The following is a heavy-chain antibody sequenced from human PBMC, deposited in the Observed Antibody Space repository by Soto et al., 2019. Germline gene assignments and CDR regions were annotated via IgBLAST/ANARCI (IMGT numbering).Heavy chain of an antibody. CDR1: GYTFTSYY. Sequence: ASVKVSCKASGYTFTSYYMHWVRQAPGQGLEWMGIINPSGGSTGYAQKFQGRVTMTRDTSTSTVYMELSSLRSEDTAVYYCARTRWELLSYYYYGMDVWGQGTTVTVSS. D-gene: IGHD1-26*01. V-gene: IGHV1-46*01. J-gene: IGHJ6*02. CDR3: ARTRWELLSYYYYGMDV. CDR2: INPSGGST.